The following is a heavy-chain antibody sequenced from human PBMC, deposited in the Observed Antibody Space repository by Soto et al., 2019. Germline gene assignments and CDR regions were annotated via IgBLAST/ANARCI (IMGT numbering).Heavy chain of an antibody. V-gene: IGHV2-5*02. J-gene: IGHJ4*02. CDR3: AHLVAPRLLDY. CDR2: IYWDDDI. D-gene: IGHD5-12*01. Sequence: SGATLVNPTQTLTLTCTFSGFSLSTSGVGVAWIRQPPRKALECLALIYWDDDIRYSPSLKSRPTITKDTSKNQVVLTMTNMDPVDTATYYCAHLVAPRLLDYWGQGTLVTVSS. CDR1: GFSLSTSGVG.